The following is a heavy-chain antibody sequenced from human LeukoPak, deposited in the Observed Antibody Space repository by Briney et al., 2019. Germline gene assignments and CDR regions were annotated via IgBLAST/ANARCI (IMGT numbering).Heavy chain of an antibody. V-gene: IGHV3-23*01. D-gene: IGHD3-9*01. CDR1: GFTFSGYA. CDR3: AKLHDILTGPFDY. Sequence: GGSLRLSCAASGFTFSGYAMSWVRQAPGKGLEWVSAISGSGGSTYYADSVKGRFTISRDNSKNTLYLQMNSLRAEDTAVYYCAKLHDILTGPFDYWGQGTLVTVSS. J-gene: IGHJ4*02. CDR2: ISGSGGST.